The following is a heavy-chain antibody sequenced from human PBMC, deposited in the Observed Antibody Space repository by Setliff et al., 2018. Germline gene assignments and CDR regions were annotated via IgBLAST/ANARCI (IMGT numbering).Heavy chain of an antibody. D-gene: IGHD2-15*01. CDR3: RLGGIVGGTDS. J-gene: IGHJ5*01. CDR2: IREDGGEK. CDR1: GFVFGTYG. V-gene: IGHV3-7*01. Sequence: PGGSLRLSCAASGFVFGTYGMHWVRQAPGKGLQWLANIREDGGEKHYVDSVKGRFTISRDNAKNSLYLQMNSLTVDDTGVYFCRLGGIVGGTDSWGQGTLVTVSS.